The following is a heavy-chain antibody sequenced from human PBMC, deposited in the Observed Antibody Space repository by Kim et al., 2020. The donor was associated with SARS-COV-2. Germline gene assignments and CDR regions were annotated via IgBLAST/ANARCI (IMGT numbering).Heavy chain of an antibody. J-gene: IGHJ4*02. CDR2: GST. Sequence: GSTYYADSVKGRFTISRDNSKNTLYLQMNSLRAEDTAVYYCARDPYYFDYWGQGTLVTVSS. CDR3: ARDPYYFDY. V-gene: IGHV3-53*01.